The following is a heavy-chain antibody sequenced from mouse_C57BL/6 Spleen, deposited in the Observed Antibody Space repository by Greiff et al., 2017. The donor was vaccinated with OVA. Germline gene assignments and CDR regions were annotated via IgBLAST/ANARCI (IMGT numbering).Heavy chain of an antibody. J-gene: IGHJ4*01. D-gene: IGHD1-1*01. V-gene: IGHV1-59*01. CDR3: ARRDYYGSLYAMDY. CDR2: IDPSDSYT. CDR1: GYTFTSYW. Sequence: QVQLKQPGAELVRPGTSVKLSCKASGYTFTSYWMHWVKQRPGQGLEWIGVIDPSDSYTNYNQKFKGKATLTVDTSSSTAYMQLSSLTSEDSAVYYCARRDYYGSLYAMDYWGQGTSVTVSS.